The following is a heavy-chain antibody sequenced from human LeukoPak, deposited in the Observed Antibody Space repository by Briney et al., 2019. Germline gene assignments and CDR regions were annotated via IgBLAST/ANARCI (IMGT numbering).Heavy chain of an antibody. CDR2: ISYDGSNK. D-gene: IGHD1/OR15-1a*01. Sequence: GRSLRLSCAASGFTFSSYGMHWVRQAPGKGLEWVAVISYDGSNKYYADSVKGRFTISRDNAKNSLYLQMNSLRAEDTAVYYCARETALENKMDVWGQGTTVTVSS. CDR1: GFTFSSYG. CDR3: ARETALENKMDV. V-gene: IGHV3-30*03. J-gene: IGHJ6*02.